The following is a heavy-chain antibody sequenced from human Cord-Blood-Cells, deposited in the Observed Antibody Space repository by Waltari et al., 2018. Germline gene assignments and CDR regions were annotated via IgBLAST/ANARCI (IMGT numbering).Heavy chain of an antibody. CDR1: GFTFSSYG. CDR3: AKDNERITIFGVVFDY. D-gene: IGHD3-3*01. Sequence: QVQLVESGGGVVQPGGFLRLSCAASGFTFSSYGMHWVRQAPGKGLACVAVIRYDGSNKDYADSVKGRFTISRDNSKNTLYLQMNSLRAEDTAVYYCAKDNERITIFGVVFDYWGQGTLVTVSS. J-gene: IGHJ4*02. V-gene: IGHV3-30*02. CDR2: IRYDGSNK.